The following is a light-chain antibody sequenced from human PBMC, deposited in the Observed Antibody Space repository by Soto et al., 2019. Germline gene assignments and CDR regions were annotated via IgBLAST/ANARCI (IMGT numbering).Light chain of an antibody. V-gene: IGKV3-20*01. CDR3: QHYCSSPPYT. CDR1: QSVSSSY. CDR2: GAS. Sequence: EIVLTQSPGTLSLSPGERATLSCRASQSVSSSYLAWYQQKPGQAHRLPIYGASSRATGITARFRGSGSGTDFTLTISRLEPEYLAVYYCQHYCSSPPYTFGQGTKLEIK. J-gene: IGKJ2*01.